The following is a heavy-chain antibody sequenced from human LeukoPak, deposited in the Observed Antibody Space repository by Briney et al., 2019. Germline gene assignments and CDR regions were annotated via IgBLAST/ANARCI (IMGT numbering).Heavy chain of an antibody. CDR3: ARDRYSNSFYYYYAMDV. CDR2: INHRGST. D-gene: IGHD4-11*01. J-gene: IGHJ6*02. Sequence: TETLSLTCAVFGGSFSGHYWSWIRQPPGKGLEWIGEINHRGSTTYNPSLKSRVTISVDTSKSQFSLKLSSLTAADTAVYYCARDRYSNSFYYYYAMDVWGQGTTVTVSS. CDR1: GGSFSGHY. V-gene: IGHV4-34*01.